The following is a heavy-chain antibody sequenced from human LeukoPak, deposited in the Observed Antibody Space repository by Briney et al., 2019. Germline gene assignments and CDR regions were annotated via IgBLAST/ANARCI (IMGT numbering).Heavy chain of an antibody. D-gene: IGHD1/OR15-1a*01. CDR2: IHYSGST. V-gene: IGHV4-59*01. CDR3: ARARTHFDY. CDR1: GGSISSYY. Sequence: SETLSLTCTVAGGSISSYYWSWIRQPPGKGLEWIGYIHYSGSTNYNPSLKSRVTISVDTSKNQFSLKLSSVAAADTAVYYCARARTHFDYWGQGTLVTVSS. J-gene: IGHJ4*02.